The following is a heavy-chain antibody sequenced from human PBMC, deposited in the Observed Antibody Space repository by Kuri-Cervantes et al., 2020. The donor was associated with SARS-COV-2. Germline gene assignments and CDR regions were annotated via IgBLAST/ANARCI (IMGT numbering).Heavy chain of an antibody. V-gene: IGHV3-30*18. CDR1: GVTFSSDG. Sequence: GGSLRLSCAASGVTFSSDGMHWVRQAPGKGLEWVAVISYDGSNKYYADSVKGRFTISRDNSKNTLYLQMNSLRAEDTAVYYCAKNGYDYYGSGSYYYYYYGMDVWGQGTTVTVSS. J-gene: IGHJ6*02. CDR2: ISYDGSNK. D-gene: IGHD3-10*01. CDR3: AKNGYDYYGSGSYYYYYYGMDV.